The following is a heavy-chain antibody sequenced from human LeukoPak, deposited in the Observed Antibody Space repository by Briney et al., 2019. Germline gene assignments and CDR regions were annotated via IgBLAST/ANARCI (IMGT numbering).Heavy chain of an antibody. CDR1: GFTFSSYS. CDR2: ISSSSSYI. V-gene: IGHV3-21*04. Sequence: GGSLRLSCAASGFTFSSYSMNWVRQAPGKGLEWVSSISSSSSYIYYADSVKGRFTISRDNAKNSLYLQMNSLRAEDTALYYCARSGYSGYGYDAFDIWGQGTMVTVSS. D-gene: IGHD5-12*01. J-gene: IGHJ3*02. CDR3: ARSGYSGYGYDAFDI.